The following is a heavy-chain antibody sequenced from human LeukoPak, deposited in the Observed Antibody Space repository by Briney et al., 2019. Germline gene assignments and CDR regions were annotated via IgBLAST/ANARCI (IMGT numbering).Heavy chain of an antibody. CDR2: IYHSGST. CDR3: ASRPFTMVRGVSTFDY. Sequence: PSGTLSLTCAVSGGSISSSNWWSWVRQAPGKGLEWIGEIYHSGSTNYNPSLKSRVTISVDKSKNQFSLKPSSVTAADTAVYYCASRPFTMVRGVSTFDYWGQGTLVTVSS. V-gene: IGHV4-4*02. D-gene: IGHD3-10*01. CDR1: GGSISSSNW. J-gene: IGHJ4*02.